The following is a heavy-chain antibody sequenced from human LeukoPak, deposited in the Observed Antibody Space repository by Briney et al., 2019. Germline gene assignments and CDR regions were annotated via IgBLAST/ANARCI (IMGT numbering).Heavy chain of an antibody. CDR3: ARTSPSWYFDL. D-gene: IGHD6-6*01. V-gene: IGHV3-30*03. CDR2: ISYDGSSK. J-gene: IGHJ2*01. CDR1: GFAFSTFW. Sequence: GGSLRLFCAASGFAFSTFWMSWVRQAPGKGLEWVAIISYDGSSKYSADSVKGRFTIPRDNSKNTLYLQMNSPRVEDTAVYYCARTSPSWYFDLWGRGTLLTVSS.